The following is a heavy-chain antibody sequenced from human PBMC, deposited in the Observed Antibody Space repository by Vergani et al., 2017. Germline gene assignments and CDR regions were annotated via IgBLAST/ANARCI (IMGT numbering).Heavy chain of an antibody. CDR1: GGSISSSYYY. CDR3: ARDGASGPAMLPYYYYYYMDV. V-gene: IGHV4-39*02. Sequence: QLQLQESGPGLVKPSETLSLSCTVSGGSISSSYYYWGWIRQPPGKGLEWIGSIYYTGTTYYNPSLKSRVTISVDTSKNQFSLELSSVTAADTAVYYCARDGASGPAMLPYYYYYYMDVWGKGTTVTVSS. J-gene: IGHJ6*03. CDR2: IYYTGTT. D-gene: IGHD2-15*01.